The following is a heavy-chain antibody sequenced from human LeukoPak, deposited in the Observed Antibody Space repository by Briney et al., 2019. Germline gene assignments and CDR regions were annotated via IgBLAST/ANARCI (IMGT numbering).Heavy chain of an antibody. CDR1: GFTFSSYW. J-gene: IGHJ4*02. CDR2: IKQDGSEK. V-gene: IGHV3-7*01. D-gene: IGHD6-6*01. CDR3: ARDQVEYSSSSTTFDY. Sequence: GGSLILSCAASGFTFSSYWMSWVRQAPGKGLEWVANIKQDGSEKYYVDSVKGRFTISRDNAKNSLYLQMNSLRAEDTAVYYCARDQVEYSSSSTTFDYWGQGTLVTVSS.